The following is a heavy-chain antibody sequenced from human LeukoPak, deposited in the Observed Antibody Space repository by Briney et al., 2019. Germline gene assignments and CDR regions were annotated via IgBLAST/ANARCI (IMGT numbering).Heavy chain of an antibody. CDR2: ISSSGSTI. CDR1: GFTFSDYY. CDR3: ASTTFIAAPFDY. J-gene: IGHJ4*02. Sequence: GGSLRLSCAACGFTFSDYYMSWIRQAPGKGLEWVSYISSSGSTIYYADSVKGRFTISRDNAKNSLYLQMNSLRAEDTAVYYCASTTFIAAPFDYWGQGTLVTVSS. V-gene: IGHV3-11*04. D-gene: IGHD6-13*01.